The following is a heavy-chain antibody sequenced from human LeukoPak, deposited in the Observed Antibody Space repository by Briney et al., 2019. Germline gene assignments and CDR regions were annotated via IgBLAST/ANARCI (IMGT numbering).Heavy chain of an antibody. D-gene: IGHD1-26*01. V-gene: IGHV3-30*18. Sequence: GGSLRLSCAASGFTFSSYGMHWVRQAPGKGLEWVAVISYDGSDKYYADSVKGRFTISRDNSKNTLYLQMNSLRAEDTAVYYCAKEGDSGSYFFDYWGQGTLVTVSS. CDR3: AKEGDSGSYFFDY. J-gene: IGHJ4*02. CDR2: ISYDGSDK. CDR1: GFTFSSYG.